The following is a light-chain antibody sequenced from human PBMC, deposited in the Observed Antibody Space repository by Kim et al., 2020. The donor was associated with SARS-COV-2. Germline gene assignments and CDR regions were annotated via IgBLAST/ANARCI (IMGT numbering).Light chain of an antibody. CDR3: QQSYSTPYS. V-gene: IGKV1-39*01. CDR2: AAS. Sequence: SASVADRVTLTCRASQSISFHLNWYQQKSGKAPKILVDAASRLQTGVPSTFSGSGSGTGFTLTISSLQPEDFATYYCQQSYSTPYSFGQGTKLEI. J-gene: IGKJ2*03. CDR1: QSISFH.